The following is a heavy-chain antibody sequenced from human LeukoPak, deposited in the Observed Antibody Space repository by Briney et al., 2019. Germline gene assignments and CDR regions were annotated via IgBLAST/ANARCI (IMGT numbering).Heavy chain of an antibody. D-gene: IGHD5-24*01. Sequence: GGSLRLSCAASGFSVRSKYMSWVRQAPGKGLEWVSVLQSVGNTFYADSVKGRFSISRDRSKNTVYLQMDSLRAEDTAVYYCAGDAEGEEQRATTYFDLWGQGTLVIVSS. J-gene: IGHJ4*02. V-gene: IGHV3-53*01. CDR2: LQSVGNT. CDR1: GFSVRSKY. CDR3: AGDAEGEEQRATTYFDL.